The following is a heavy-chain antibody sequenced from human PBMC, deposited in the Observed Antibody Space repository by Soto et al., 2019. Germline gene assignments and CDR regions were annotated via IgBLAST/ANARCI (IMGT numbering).Heavy chain of an antibody. V-gene: IGHV1-18*04. CDR3: ALLRFLEWFPEDYYGMDV. Sequence: ASVKVSCKASGYTFTSYGISWVRQAPGQGLEWMGWISAYNGNTNYAQKLQGRVTMTTDTPTSTAYMELRSLRSDDTAVYYCALLRFLEWFPEDYYGMDVWGQGTTVTVSS. CDR2: ISAYNGNT. J-gene: IGHJ6*02. CDR1: GYTFTSYG. D-gene: IGHD3-3*01.